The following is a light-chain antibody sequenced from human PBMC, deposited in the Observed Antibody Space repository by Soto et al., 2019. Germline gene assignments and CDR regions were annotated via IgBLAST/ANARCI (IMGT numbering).Light chain of an antibody. CDR3: QQYGSSPFT. V-gene: IGKV3-20*01. CDR2: SAS. CDR1: HSVASSY. J-gene: IGKJ5*01. Sequence: EVVLTQSPGTLSLSPGERVTLSCRASHSVASSYLAWYQQKPGRAPRLLFYSASSRATGIPDRFSGSGSGTDFTLTISRLEPEDFAVYYCQQYGSSPFTFGQGTRLEIK.